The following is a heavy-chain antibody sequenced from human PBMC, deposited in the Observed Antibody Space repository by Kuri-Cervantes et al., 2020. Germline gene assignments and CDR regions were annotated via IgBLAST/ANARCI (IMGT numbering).Heavy chain of an antibody. CDR3: AHRVLRYFDWSKDYFDY. CDR2: IYWDDDK. D-gene: IGHD3-9*01. V-gene: IGHV2-5*02. CDR1: GFSLSASGVG. Sequence: SGPTLVKPTQTLTLTCTFSGFSLSASGVGVGWIRQPPGKALEWLALIYWDDDKRYSPSLKSRLTITKDTSKTQVVLTMTNMDPVDTATYYCAHRVLRYFDWSKDYFDYWGQGTLVTVSS. J-gene: IGHJ4*02.